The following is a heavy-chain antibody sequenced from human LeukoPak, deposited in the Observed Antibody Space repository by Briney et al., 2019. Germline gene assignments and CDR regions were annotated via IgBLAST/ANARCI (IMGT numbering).Heavy chain of an antibody. CDR1: GGSISSYY. J-gene: IGHJ6*03. V-gene: IGHV4-59*12. D-gene: IGHD3-10*01. Sequence: SETLSLTCTVSGGSISSYYWSWIRQPPGKGLEWIGYIYYSGSTNYNPSLKSRVTISVDTSKNQFSLKLSSVTAADTAVYYCARAVGSGSFQTYYYYMDVWGKGTTVTVSS. CDR2: IYYSGST. CDR3: ARAVGSGSFQTYYYYMDV.